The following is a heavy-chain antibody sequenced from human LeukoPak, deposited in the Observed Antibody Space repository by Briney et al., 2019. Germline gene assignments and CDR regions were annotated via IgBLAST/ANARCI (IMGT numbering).Heavy chain of an antibody. Sequence: GGSLRLSCAASGFTFSSYAMSWVRQAPGKGLEWVSAIRGSGGSTYYADSVKGRFTISRDNSKNTLYLQMNSLRAEDTAVYYCATTPGYSYGKRGYFDYWGQGTLVTVSS. CDR3: ATTPGYSYGKRGYFDY. V-gene: IGHV3-23*01. CDR1: GFTFSSYA. D-gene: IGHD5-18*01. CDR2: IRGSGGST. J-gene: IGHJ4*02.